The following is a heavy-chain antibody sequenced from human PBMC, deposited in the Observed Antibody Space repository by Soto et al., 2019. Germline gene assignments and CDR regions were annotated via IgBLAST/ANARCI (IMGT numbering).Heavy chain of an antibody. CDR1: GGSVRGSY. CDR3: ATGGGWLQNSNLRGLYFDY. CDR2: ISYTGSA. J-gene: IGHJ4*02. V-gene: IGHV4-59*02. Sequence: SETLSLTCSVSGGSVRGSYCSWIRQPPEKGLEWIASISYTGSATHNPSLKSRVSVSVDTTENQCSLKLTSVTAADTATYYCATGGGWLQNSNLRGLYFDYWGQGALVTVSS. D-gene: IGHD6-19*01.